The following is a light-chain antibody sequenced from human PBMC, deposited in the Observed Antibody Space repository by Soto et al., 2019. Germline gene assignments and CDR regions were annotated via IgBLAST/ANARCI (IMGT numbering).Light chain of an antibody. V-gene: IGKV1-33*01. CDR3: QQNKNRPVT. J-gene: IGKJ4*01. Sequence: DIQMTQSPSSLSASVGDRVTITCQASVDIDNYLNWYQQKPGQAPKLLIYGASNLEAGVPSRFSGSGSGTEYVFAISSLQPEDFATSYCQQNKNRPVTFGGGTKVE. CDR1: VDIDNY. CDR2: GAS.